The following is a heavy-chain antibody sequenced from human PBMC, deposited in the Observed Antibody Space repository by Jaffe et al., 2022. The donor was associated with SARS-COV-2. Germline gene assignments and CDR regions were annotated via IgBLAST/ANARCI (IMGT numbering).Heavy chain of an antibody. D-gene: IGHD2-8*01. CDR2: MNPNSGNT. Sequence: QVQLVQSGAEVKKPGASVKVSCKASGYTFTSYDINWVRQATGQGLEWMGWMNPNSGNTGYAQKFQGRVTMTRNTSISTAYMELSSLRSEDTAVYYCARNSPLGEMVYARYYYYGMDVWGQGTTVTVSS. V-gene: IGHV1-8*01. CDR3: ARNSPLGEMVYARYYYYGMDV. CDR1: GYTFTSYD. J-gene: IGHJ6*02.